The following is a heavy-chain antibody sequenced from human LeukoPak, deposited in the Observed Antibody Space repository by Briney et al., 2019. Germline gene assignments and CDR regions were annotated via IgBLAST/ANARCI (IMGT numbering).Heavy chain of an antibody. CDR1: GFTFSSYG. CDR2: IWYNGSNT. V-gene: IGHV3-33*03. D-gene: IGHD2-8*01. J-gene: IGHJ4*02. CDR3: AKDGQPFNGNGSDFFDY. Sequence: GGSLRLSCAASGFTFSSYGVHCGRQAPGKGVECVAVIWYNGSNTYYADSVKGRFTISRDNSKNTLYLQMNSLRAEDTAAYYCAKDGQPFNGNGSDFFDYWGQGTLVTVSS.